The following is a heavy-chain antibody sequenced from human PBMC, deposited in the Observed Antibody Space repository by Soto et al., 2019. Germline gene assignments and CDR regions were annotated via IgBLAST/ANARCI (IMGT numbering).Heavy chain of an antibody. CDR3: ARAEGWELRYYYGMDV. D-gene: IGHD1-26*01. Sequence: QVQLVQSGAEVKKPGASVKVSCKASGYTFTSYGISWVRQAPGQGLEWMGWISAYNGNTNYAQKLQGRVTMTTDTSKSTAYMELRSLRSDDTAVYYCARAEGWELRYYYGMDVWGQGTTVTVSS. CDR1: GYTFTSYG. CDR2: ISAYNGNT. V-gene: IGHV1-18*01. J-gene: IGHJ6*02.